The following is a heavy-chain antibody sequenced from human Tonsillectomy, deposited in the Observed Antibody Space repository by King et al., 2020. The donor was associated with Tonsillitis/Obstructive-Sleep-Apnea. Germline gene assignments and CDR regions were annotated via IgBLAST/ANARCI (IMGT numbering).Heavy chain of an antibody. J-gene: IGHJ6*02. CDR3: ARARAPYYCHYGMDV. CDR2: IYYNGST. CDR1: GGSIINYY. V-gene: IGHV4-59*01. Sequence: LQLQESGPGLVKPSETLSLTCTVSGGSIINYYWSWIRQPPGKGLEWLGYIYYNGSTSYNPSLESRVTISEDTSKNQFSLKLSSVTAADTAVYYCARARAPYYCHYGMDVWGQGTTVTVSS.